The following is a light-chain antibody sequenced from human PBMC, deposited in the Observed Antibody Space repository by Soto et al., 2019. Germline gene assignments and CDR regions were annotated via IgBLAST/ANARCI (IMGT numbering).Light chain of an antibody. V-gene: IGKV3-15*01. CDR1: QSVSSK. J-gene: IGKJ1*01. Sequence: EIVMTQSPATLSVSRGEGATLSCRASQSVSSKLAWYQQKPGQAPRLLIYGASTRATGIPARFSGSGSGTEFTLIISSLKSEDSAVYYCQQYNSWLWTFGQGTKVDI. CDR2: GAS. CDR3: QQYNSWLWT.